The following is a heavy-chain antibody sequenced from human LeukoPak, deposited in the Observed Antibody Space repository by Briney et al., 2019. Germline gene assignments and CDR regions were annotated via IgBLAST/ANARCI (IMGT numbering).Heavy chain of an antibody. CDR1: GFTFSSYS. D-gene: IGHD6-6*01. V-gene: IGHV3-21*01. CDR3: ARDHPIAARARSDWFDP. J-gene: IGHJ5*02. CDR2: ITSGSYI. Sequence: GGSLRLSCAASGFTFSSYSMHWVRQAPGEGLEWVSSITSGSYIYYADSVKGRFTISRDNAKNSLYLQMNSLRAEDTAVYYCARDHPIAARARSDWFDPWGQGTLVTVSS.